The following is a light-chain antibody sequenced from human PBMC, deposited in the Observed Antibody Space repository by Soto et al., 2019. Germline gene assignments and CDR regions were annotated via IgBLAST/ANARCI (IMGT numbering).Light chain of an antibody. J-gene: IGKJ4*01. CDR1: QSISSW. CDR2: KAS. CDR3: QQYHSYSLT. Sequence: DIQMTQSPSTLSASVGDRVNITCRASQSISSWLAWYQQKPGKAPKLLIYKASSLEGGVPSRFSGSGSGTDFSLTISSLHPDDFATYYCQQYHSYSLTFGGGTKVDIK. V-gene: IGKV1-5*03.